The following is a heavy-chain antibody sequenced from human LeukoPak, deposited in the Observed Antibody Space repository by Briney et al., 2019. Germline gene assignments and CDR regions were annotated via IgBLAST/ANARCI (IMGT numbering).Heavy chain of an antibody. CDR1: GCTFTSYG. V-gene: IGHV1-2*02. J-gene: IGHJ4*02. CDR3: ARVDYGGTFANFDY. CDR2: INPDSGGT. D-gene: IGHD4-23*01. Sequence: EASVKVSCKASGCTFTSYGISWVRQAPGQGLEWMGWINPDSGGTNYAQKFQGRVTMTRDTSISTAYMELSRLRSDDTAVYYCARVDYGGTFANFDYWGQGTLVTVSS.